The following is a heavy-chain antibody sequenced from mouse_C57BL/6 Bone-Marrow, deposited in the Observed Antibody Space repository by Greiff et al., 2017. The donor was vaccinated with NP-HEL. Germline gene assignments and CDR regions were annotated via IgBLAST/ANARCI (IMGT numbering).Heavy chain of an antibody. V-gene: IGHV5-2*01. J-gene: IGHJ2*01. D-gene: IGHD2-10*01. CDR2: INRDGGST. Sequence: EVKVVESGGGLVQPGESLKLSCESNEYEFPSHDMSWVRKTPEKRLELVAAINRDGGSTYYPDTMERRFIISRDNTKKTLYLQMSSLRSEDSAWYYCARPGLPHFDYWGKGTTLTVAS. CDR1: EYEFPSHD. CDR3: ARPGLPHFDY.